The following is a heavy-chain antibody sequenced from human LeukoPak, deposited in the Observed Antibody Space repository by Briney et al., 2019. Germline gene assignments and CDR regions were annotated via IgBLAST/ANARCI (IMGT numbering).Heavy chain of an antibody. CDR3: AKSYSGTYRSFDY. CDR1: GFSFNTYS. CDR2: FLTGGGT. Sequence: SGFSFNTYSMNWVRQAXGKELXWVSSFLTGGGTYYSDSVKGRFTISRDDSKNTLYLQMNSLRAEDTAIYYCAKSYSGTYRSFDYWGQGTLVAVSS. V-gene: IGHV3-23*01. D-gene: IGHD1-26*01. J-gene: IGHJ4*02.